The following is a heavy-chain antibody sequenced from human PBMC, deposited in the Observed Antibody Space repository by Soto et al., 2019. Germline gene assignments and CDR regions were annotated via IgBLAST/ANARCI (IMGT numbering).Heavy chain of an antibody. CDR3: ARVLPRSRAGGGTVNFVDY. CDR2: MYYSGSS. D-gene: IGHD6-6*01. CDR1: GASMRSYY. Sequence: ASETLSLTCTVSGASMRSYYWAWIRQPPGKGLEWIGEMYYSGSSKYNPSLKSRVTIAVDTSKNQFSQKLTTVTAAHTALYYCARVLPRSRAGGGTVNFVDYWGQGTLVTVSS. V-gene: IGHV4-59*01. J-gene: IGHJ4*02.